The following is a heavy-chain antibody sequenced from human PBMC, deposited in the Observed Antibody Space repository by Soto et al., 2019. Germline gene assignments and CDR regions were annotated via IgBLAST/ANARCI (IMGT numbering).Heavy chain of an antibody. D-gene: IGHD6-19*01. CDR1: GGTFTTYA. J-gene: IGHJ4*02. V-gene: IGHV1-69*06. CDR3: ARDRSSSWYNGTFYFDS. CDR2: IIPLFDAT. Sequence: QVQLVQSGAEVRTPGSSVKVSCKASGGTFTTYALSWVRQAPGQGLEWMGGIIPLFDATKYAQKFQGRVTITADKSTGTAYMELSSLRSEDTAMYYCARDRSSSWYNGTFYFDSWGQGTLVTVSS.